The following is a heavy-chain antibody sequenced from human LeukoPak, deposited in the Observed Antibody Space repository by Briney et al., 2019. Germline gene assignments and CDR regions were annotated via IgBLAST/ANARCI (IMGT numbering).Heavy chain of an antibody. CDR2: IYHSGST. J-gene: IGHJ4*02. D-gene: IGHD3-10*01. Sequence: SQTLSLTCAVSGGSISSGGYSWSWIRQPPGAGLEWIGYIYHSGSTYYNPSLKSRVTISVDRSKNQFSLKLSSVTAADTAVYYCARTPYGSAALDYWGQGTLVTVSS. CDR3: ARTPYGSAALDY. CDR1: GGSISSGGYS. V-gene: IGHV4-30-2*02.